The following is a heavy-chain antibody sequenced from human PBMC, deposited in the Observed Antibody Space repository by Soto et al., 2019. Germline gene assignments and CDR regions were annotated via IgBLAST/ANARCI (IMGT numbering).Heavy chain of an antibody. D-gene: IGHD3-3*01. V-gene: IGHV4-59*01. CDR1: GGSISSYY. Sequence: SETLSLTCTVSGGSISSYYWSWIRQPPGKGLEWIGYIYYSGSTNYNPSLKSRVTISVDTSKNQFSLKLSSVTAADTAVYYCARAADGWSGYLNWFDPCGQGTLVTVS. CDR2: IYYSGST. CDR3: ARAADGWSGYLNWFDP. J-gene: IGHJ5*02.